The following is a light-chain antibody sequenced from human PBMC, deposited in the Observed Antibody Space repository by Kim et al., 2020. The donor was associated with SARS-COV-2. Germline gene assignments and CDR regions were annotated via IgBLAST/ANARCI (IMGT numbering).Light chain of an antibody. V-gene: IGLV3-19*01. Sequence: GQTGMITCQADGLRSYYASWYQQKPVQAPVLVIYGKNNRPSGIPDRFSGSSSGNTASLTITGAKAEDEADYYCNSRDSSGNHLWVFGGGTQLTVL. CDR2: GKN. CDR3: NSRDSSGNHLWV. J-gene: IGLJ3*02. CDR1: GLRSYY.